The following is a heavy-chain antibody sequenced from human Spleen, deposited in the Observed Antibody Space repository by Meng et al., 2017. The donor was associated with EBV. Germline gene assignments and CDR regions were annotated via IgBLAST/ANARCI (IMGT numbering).Heavy chain of an antibody. V-gene: IGHV1-46*01. Sequence: QVQRVQAGAGVAKPGASVRLSCKASGYTLTNFYIHWVRQAPGQGLEWMGTINPGGGSTSYAQKFQGRVTLTRDTSTSTLYMELSNLRSEDTAVYCCARDLGDADNYGLFYYGLDVWGQGTTVTVSS. CDR3: ARDLGDADNYGLFYYGLDV. J-gene: IGHJ6*02. D-gene: IGHD5-24*01. CDR2: INPGGGST. CDR1: GYTLTNFY.